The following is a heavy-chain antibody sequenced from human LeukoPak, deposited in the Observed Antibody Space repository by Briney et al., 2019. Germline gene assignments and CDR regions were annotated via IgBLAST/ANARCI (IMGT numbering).Heavy chain of an antibody. D-gene: IGHD3-10*01. J-gene: IGHJ5*02. V-gene: IGHV4-61*02. CDR2: IYTSGST. Sequence: SETLSLTCTVSGGSISSGSYYWSWIRQPAGKGLEWIGRIYTSGSTNYNPSLKSRVTISVDTSKNQFSLKLSSVTAADTAVYYCARRGPPRTLLRGVKSGWFDPWGQGTLVTVSS. CDR3: ARRGPPRTLLRGVKSGWFDP. CDR1: GGSISSGSYY.